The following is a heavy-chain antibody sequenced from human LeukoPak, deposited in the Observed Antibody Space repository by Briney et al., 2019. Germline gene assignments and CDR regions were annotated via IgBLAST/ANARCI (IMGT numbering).Heavy chain of an antibody. CDR2: TYYRSKWYN. Sequence: SQTLSLTCAISGDSVSSNSAAWNWIRQSPSRCLEWLGRTYYRSKWYNDYAVSVKSRITINPDTSKNQFSLQLNSVTPEDTAVYYCAREDYYDSSGYSCGMDVWGQGTTVTVSS. CDR1: GDSVSSNSAA. J-gene: IGHJ6*02. V-gene: IGHV6-1*01. CDR3: AREDYYDSSGYSCGMDV. D-gene: IGHD3-22*01.